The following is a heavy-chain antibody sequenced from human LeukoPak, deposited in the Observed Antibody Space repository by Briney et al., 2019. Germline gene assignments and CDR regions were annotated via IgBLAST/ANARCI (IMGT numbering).Heavy chain of an antibody. Sequence: SETLSLTCTVSGGSVSSGYYWSWIRQPPGKGLEWIGEINHSGSTNYNPSLKSRVTISVDTSKNQFSLKLSSVTAADTAVYYCARICSSTSCPFYYYYGMDVWGKGTTVTVPS. CDR3: ARICSSTSCPFYYYYGMDV. CDR1: GGSVSSGYY. V-gene: IGHV4-34*01. D-gene: IGHD2-2*01. CDR2: INHSGST. J-gene: IGHJ6*04.